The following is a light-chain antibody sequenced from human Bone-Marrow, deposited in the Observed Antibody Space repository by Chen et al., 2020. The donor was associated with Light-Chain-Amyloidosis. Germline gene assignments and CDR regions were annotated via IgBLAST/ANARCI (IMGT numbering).Light chain of an antibody. CDR2: RDT. CDR3: QSADSSGTYEVI. CDR1: DLPTKY. Sequence: SELTPPPSVSVSQGQTPRTTSPGEDLPTKYAYWYQQKPGQAPVLVIHRDTERPSGISERFSGSSSGTTATLTISGVQAEDEADYHCQSADSSGTYEVIFGGGTKLTVL. V-gene: IGLV3-25*03. J-gene: IGLJ2*01.